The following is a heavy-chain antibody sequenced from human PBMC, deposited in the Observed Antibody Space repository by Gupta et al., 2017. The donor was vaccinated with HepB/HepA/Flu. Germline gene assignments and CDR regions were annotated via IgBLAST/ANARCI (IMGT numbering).Heavy chain of an antibody. V-gene: IGHV4-39*01. CDR2: IYHGGNT. J-gene: IGHJ4*02. D-gene: IGHD2/OR15-2a*01. Sequence: LQESGPRLVKPSETMSLTCTVSSGSMSSSTSSWAWIRQPPGKGLEWIGNIYHGGNTYYNPSHRSRVTISVDTSKNQFSLRLTSVTAADTAVYYCARHFSAPAGGWYLDYWGQGTLVTVSS. CDR3: ARHFSAPAGGWYLDY. CDR1: SGSMSSSTSS.